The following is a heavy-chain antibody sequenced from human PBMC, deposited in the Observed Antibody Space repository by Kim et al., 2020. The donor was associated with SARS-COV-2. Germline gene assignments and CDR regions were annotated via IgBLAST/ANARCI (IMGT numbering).Heavy chain of an antibody. J-gene: IGHJ6*02. CDR3: ARDRARIYGMDV. Sequence: YSPSLKRRVTMSVDTSKNQFSLKLKSVTAADTAVYYCARDRARIYGMDVWGQGTTVTVSS. D-gene: IGHD3-10*01. V-gene: IGHV4-4*07.